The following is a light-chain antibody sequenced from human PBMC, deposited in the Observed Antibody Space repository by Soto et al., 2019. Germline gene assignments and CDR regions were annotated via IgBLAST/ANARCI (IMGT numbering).Light chain of an antibody. Sequence: QSVLTQPPSASGTPGQRVTISCSGSTSNIGHNPVRWYQQLPGTAPKLLIYNNDQRPSGVPARFSGSKAGTSASLAISGLQSEDEADYYCAAWHDTLSGHVFGTGTKVTVL. CDR2: NND. CDR3: AAWHDTLSGHV. CDR1: TSNIGHNP. V-gene: IGLV1-44*01. J-gene: IGLJ1*01.